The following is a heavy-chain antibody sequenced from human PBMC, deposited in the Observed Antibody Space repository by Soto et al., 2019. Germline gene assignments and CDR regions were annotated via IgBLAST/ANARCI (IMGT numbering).Heavy chain of an antibody. CDR3: AGTRRGDYYDSSGYYAPPDY. CDR1: GGSISSYY. D-gene: IGHD3-22*01. V-gene: IGHV4-59*01. Sequence: QVQLQESGPGLVKPSETLSLTCTVSGGSISSYYWSWIRQPPGKGLEWIGYIYYSGSTNYNPSLKSRVTISVDTSKNQFSLKLSSVTAADTAVYYCAGTRRGDYYDSSGYYAPPDYWGQGTLVTVSS. CDR2: IYYSGST. J-gene: IGHJ4*02.